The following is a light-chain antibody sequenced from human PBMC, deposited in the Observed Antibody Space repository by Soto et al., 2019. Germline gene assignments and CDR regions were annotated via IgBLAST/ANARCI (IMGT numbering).Light chain of an antibody. J-gene: IGKJ1*01. V-gene: IGKV3-20*01. CDR1: QSVSSNY. CDR3: QEHRTSPPSWT. CDR2: GTS. Sequence: EIVLTQSPGTLSFSPGERATLSCRASQSVSSNYLAWYQQKPGQPPRLLIYGTSSRATGIPDRFSGSGSGTDFTLIISRLEPEDLAVYYCQEHRTSPPSWTFGQGTKVEI.